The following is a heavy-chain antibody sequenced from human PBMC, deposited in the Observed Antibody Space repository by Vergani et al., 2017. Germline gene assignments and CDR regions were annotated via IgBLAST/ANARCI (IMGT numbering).Heavy chain of an antibody. CDR1: GYPFTSYG. V-gene: IGHV1-18*01. D-gene: IGHD3-10*01. J-gene: IGHJ6*03. CDR2: ISAYNGNT. CDR3: ARAPYYYGSGSYQRAKYYYYYYMDV. Sequence: QVPLVQSGAEVKKPGASVKVSCKASGYPFTSYGISWVRQAPGQGLEWMGWISAYNGNTNYAQKLQGIVTMTTDTSTSTAYLERRSLISDDTAVYYCARAPYYYGSGSYQRAKYYYYYYMDVWGKGTTVTVSS.